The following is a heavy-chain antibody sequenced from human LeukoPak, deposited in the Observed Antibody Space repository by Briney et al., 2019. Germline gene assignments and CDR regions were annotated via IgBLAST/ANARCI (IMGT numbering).Heavy chain of an antibody. D-gene: IGHD1-26*01. J-gene: IGHJ3*02. CDR3: ARDSIVGATNADAFDI. CDR1: GFTFSSYW. V-gene: IGHV3-74*01. Sequence: HPGGSLRVSCAASGFTFSSYWMHWVRQAPGKGLVWVSRINSDGSSTSYADSVKGRFTISRDNAKNTLYLQMNSLRAEDTAVYYCARDSIVGATNADAFDIWGQGTMVTVSS. CDR2: INSDGSST.